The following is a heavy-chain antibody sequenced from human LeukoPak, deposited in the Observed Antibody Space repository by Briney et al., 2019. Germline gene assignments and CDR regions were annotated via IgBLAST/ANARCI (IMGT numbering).Heavy chain of an antibody. CDR1: GYTFTSYA. CDR3: ARVSVKLGYCSGGSCYPHYYYGMDI. J-gene: IGHJ6*02. Sequence: GASVKVSCKASGYTFTSYAMHWVRQAPGQRLEWMGWINAGNGNTKYSQKFQGRVTITRDTSASTAYMELSSLRSEDTAVYYWARVSVKLGYCSGGSCYPHYYYGMDIWGQGTTVTVSS. V-gene: IGHV1-3*01. D-gene: IGHD2-15*01. CDR2: INAGNGNT.